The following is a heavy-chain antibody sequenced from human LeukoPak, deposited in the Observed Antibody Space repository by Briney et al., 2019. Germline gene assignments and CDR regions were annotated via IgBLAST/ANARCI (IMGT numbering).Heavy chain of an antibody. CDR3: ASPGIVGATTGAFDI. J-gene: IGHJ3*02. CDR2: IYYSGST. Sequence: SETLSLTCTVSGGSISSYYWSWIRQPPGKGLEWIGYIYYSGSTNYNPSLKSRVTISVDTSKNQFSLKLSSVTAEDTAVYYCASPGIVGATTGAFDIWGQGTMVTVSS. D-gene: IGHD1-26*01. V-gene: IGHV4-59*01. CDR1: GGSISSYY.